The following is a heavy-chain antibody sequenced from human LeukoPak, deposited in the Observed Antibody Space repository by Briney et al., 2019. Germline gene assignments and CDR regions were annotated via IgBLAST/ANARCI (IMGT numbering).Heavy chain of an antibody. CDR3: ARLGTAMAAYYFDY. CDR1: GYSFTSYW. D-gene: IGHD5-18*01. V-gene: IGHV5-51*01. J-gene: IGHJ4*02. CDR2: IYPGDSDT. Sequence: GETLKISCEGSGYSFTSYWIGWVRQMPGKGLEWMGIIYPGDSDTRYSPSFQGQVTISADKSISTAYLQWSSLKASDTAMYYYARLGTAMAAYYFDYWGQGTLVTVSS.